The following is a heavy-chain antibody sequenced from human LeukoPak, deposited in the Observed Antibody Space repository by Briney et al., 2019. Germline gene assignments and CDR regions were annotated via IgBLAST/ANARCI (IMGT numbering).Heavy chain of an antibody. J-gene: IGHJ3*02. D-gene: IGHD3-9*01. CDR1: GFTFSSYA. Sequence: GGSLXLSCAASGFTFSSYAMHWVRQAPGKGLEYVSAISSNGGSTYYANSVKGRFTISRDNSKNTLYLQMGSLRAEDMAVYYCAXEXYXXLTGWAYGAFDIWGQGTMVTVSS. CDR2: ISSNGGST. CDR3: AXEXYXXLTGWAYGAFDI. V-gene: IGHV3-64*01.